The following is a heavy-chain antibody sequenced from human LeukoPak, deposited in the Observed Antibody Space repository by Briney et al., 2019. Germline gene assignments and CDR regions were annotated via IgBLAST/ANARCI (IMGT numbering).Heavy chain of an antibody. J-gene: IGHJ4*02. V-gene: IGHV4-59*08. Sequence: PSETLSLTCTVSGGSISSYYWSWIRQPPGKGLEWIGYIYYSGSTDYNPSLKSRVTISVDTSKNQFSLKLSSVTAADTAVYYCARRTDSSSFDYWGQGTLVTVSS. CDR1: GGSISSYY. CDR2: IYYSGST. D-gene: IGHD6-13*01. CDR3: ARRTDSSSFDY.